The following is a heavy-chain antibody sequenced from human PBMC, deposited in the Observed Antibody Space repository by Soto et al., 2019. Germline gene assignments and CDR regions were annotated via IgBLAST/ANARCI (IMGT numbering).Heavy chain of an antibody. CDR3: ASIIAIHYYMDV. CDR1: GFTFSDYY. V-gene: IGHV3-11*01. J-gene: IGHJ6*03. Sequence: PGGSLRLSCAASGFTFSDYYMSWIRQAPGKGLEWVSYISSSGSTIYYADSVKGRFTISRDNAKNSLYLQMNSLRAEDTAVYYCASIIAIHYYMDVWGKGTTVTVSS. CDR2: ISSSGSTI. D-gene: IGHD6-13*01.